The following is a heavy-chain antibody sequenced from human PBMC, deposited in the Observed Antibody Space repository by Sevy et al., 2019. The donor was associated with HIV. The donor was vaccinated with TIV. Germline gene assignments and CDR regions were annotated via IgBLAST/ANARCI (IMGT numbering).Heavy chain of an antibody. CDR1: GFTFSDYA. Sequence: GGSLRLSCAASGFTFSDYAMSWVRQAPGKGLEGVSAISGSGGRTYYADSVKGRFTISRDNSRNTLYLQMNSLTAEDTAVYYFARGPKVAVAPFDYWGQGTLVTVSS. CDR2: ISGSGGRT. D-gene: IGHD6-19*01. J-gene: IGHJ4*02. CDR3: ARGPKVAVAPFDY. V-gene: IGHV3-23*01.